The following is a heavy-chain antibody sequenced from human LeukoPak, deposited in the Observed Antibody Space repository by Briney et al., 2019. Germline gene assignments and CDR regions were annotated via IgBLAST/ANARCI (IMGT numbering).Heavy chain of an antibody. CDR1: GYSSTSYW. V-gene: IGHV5-51*01. CDR2: IYPGDSDT. Sequence: GESLKISCKGSGYSSTSYWIGWVRQMPGKGLEWMGIIYPGDSDTRYSPSFQGQVTISADKSISTAYLQWSSLKASDTAMYYCARRMGAASGTWWFDPWGQGTLVTVSS. J-gene: IGHJ5*02. CDR3: ARRMGAASGTWWFDP. D-gene: IGHD6-13*01.